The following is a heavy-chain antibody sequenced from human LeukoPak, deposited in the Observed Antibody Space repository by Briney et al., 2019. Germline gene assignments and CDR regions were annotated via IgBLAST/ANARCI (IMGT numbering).Heavy chain of an antibody. CDR1: GGSITKNGYY. CDR3: ARQMGWIQLTDAFDI. Sequence: SETLSLTCSVSGGSITKNGYYWGWIRQSPETGLEWIGSMHYSGSTYYNPSLNSRVTISVDTSKNQFSLKLTSVTAADTAVYYCARQMGWIQLTDAFDIWGQGTMVTVSS. J-gene: IGHJ3*02. D-gene: IGHD5-18*01. CDR2: MHYSGST. V-gene: IGHV4-39*07.